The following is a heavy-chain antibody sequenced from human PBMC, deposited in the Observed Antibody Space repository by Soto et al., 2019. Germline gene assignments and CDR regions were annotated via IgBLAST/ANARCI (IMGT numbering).Heavy chain of an antibody. V-gene: IGHV3-7*01. Sequence: PAVTLRLSCAASGFTLSNYWLCWVGQAPAKGLEWVGNINQNGRDKYYVDSAKGRRTITRDNVKELLYLLMTSLRDEETAVYYCAREPTTAVVDYGMDVWGQGTTVTVSS. D-gene: IGHD6-13*01. CDR3: AREPTTAVVDYGMDV. J-gene: IGHJ6*02. CDR1: GFTLSNYW. CDR2: INQNGRDK.